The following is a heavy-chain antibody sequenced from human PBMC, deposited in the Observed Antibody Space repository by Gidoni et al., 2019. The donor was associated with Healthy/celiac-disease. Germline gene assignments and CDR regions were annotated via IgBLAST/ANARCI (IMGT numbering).Heavy chain of an antibody. J-gene: IGHJ4*02. CDR3: ARKAVAGQFDY. D-gene: IGHD6-19*01. V-gene: IGHV1-2*02. Sequence: VQLVQSGAEVHKPGASVKFSCTASGYTFTGYYMHWVRQAPGQGLEGMGWINPNSGGTKYAQKFQGRVTMTRETSISTADMELSRLRSDDTAVYYCARKAVAGQFDYWGQGTLVTVSS. CDR2: INPNSGGT. CDR1: GYTFTGYY.